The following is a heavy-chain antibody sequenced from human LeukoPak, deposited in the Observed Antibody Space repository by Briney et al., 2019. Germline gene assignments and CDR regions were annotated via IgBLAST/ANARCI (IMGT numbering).Heavy chain of an antibody. J-gene: IGHJ4*02. CDR3: ARSEPAMVPFDY. V-gene: IGHV4-39*07. D-gene: IGHD3-10*01. Sequence: PSETLSLTCTVSGGSISSNNYYWGWIRQPPGKGLEWIGSIYYGGYTYYNPSLKSRVTISVDTSKNQFSLKLSSVTAADTAVYYCARSEPAMVPFDYWGQGTLVTVSS. CDR2: IYYGGYT. CDR1: GGSISSNNYY.